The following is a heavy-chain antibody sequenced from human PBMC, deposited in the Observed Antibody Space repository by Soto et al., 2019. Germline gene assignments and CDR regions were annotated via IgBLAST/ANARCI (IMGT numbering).Heavy chain of an antibody. J-gene: IGHJ6*03. CDR2: IWYDGSNK. V-gene: IGHV3-33*01. CDR3: ARDTNIVVVVAATLVYMDV. Sequence: QVQLVESGGGVVQPGRSLRLSCAASGFTFSSYGMHWVRQAPGKGLEWVAVIWYDGSNKYYADSVKGRFTISRDNSENTLYLQMNSLRAEDTAVYYCARDTNIVVVVAATLVYMDVWGKGTTVTVSS. D-gene: IGHD2-15*01. CDR1: GFTFSSYG.